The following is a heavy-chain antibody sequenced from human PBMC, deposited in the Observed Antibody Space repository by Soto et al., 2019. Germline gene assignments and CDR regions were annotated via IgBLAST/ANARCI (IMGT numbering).Heavy chain of an antibody. D-gene: IGHD2-15*01. Sequence: QVQLQQWGAGLLKPSETLSLTCAVYGGSFSGYYWSWIRQPPGKGLEWIGEINHSGSTNYNPSLNRRVTISVDTSKNQFSLKLSSVTAADTAVYYCARAGLGYCSGGSCYGGLDYWGQGTLVTVSS. CDR1: GGSFSGYY. CDR2: INHSGST. V-gene: IGHV4-34*01. J-gene: IGHJ4*02. CDR3: ARAGLGYCSGGSCYGGLDY.